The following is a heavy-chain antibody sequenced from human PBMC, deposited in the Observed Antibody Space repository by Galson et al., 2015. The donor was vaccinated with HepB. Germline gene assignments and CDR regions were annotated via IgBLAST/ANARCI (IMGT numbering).Heavy chain of an antibody. J-gene: IGHJ6*02. CDR3: ARDRVLLSDYYGMDV. Sequence: SLRLSCAASGFTFSSYAMSWVRQAPGKGLEWVSAISGSGGSTYYADSAKGRFTISRDNAKNSLYLQMNSLRAEDTAVYYCARDRVLLSDYYGMDVWGQGTTVTVSS. D-gene: IGHD3-10*01. V-gene: IGHV3-23*01. CDR1: GFTFSSYA. CDR2: ISGSGGST.